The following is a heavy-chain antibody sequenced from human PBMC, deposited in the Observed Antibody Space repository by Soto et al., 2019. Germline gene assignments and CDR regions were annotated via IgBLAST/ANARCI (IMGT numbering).Heavy chain of an antibody. D-gene: IGHD3-10*01. CDR1: GFTFSSYG. CDR2: IWYDGSNK. J-gene: IGHJ4*02. Sequence: QVQLVESGGGVVQPGRSLRLSCAASGFTFSSYGMHWVRQAPGKGLEWVAVIWYDGSNKYYADSVKGRFTISRDNSKNTLYLQMNGRRAEDTAVYYCARDRVVRGQLDYWGQGTLVTVSS. V-gene: IGHV3-33*01. CDR3: ARDRVVRGQLDY.